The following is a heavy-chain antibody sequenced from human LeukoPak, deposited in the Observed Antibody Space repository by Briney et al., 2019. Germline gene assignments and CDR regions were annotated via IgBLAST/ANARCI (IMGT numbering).Heavy chain of an antibody. CDR3: ARGAAAGSNWFDP. D-gene: IGHD6-13*01. J-gene: IGHJ5*02. CDR1: GYTFTGYY. CDR2: INPNSGGT. V-gene: IGHV1-2*02. Sequence: ASVKVSCKASGYTFTGYYMHWVRQAPGQGLAWMGWINPNSGGTNYAQKFQGRVTMTRDTSISTAYMELSRLRSDDTAVYYCARGAAAGSNWFDPWGQGTLVTVSS.